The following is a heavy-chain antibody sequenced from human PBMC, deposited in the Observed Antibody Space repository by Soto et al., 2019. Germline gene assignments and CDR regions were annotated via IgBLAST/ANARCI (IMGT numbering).Heavy chain of an antibody. CDR3: ARESLVAPGGYYYYGMDV. CDR2: ISAYNGNT. V-gene: IGHV1-18*01. Sequence: ASVKVSCKASGYTFTSYGISWVRQAPGQGLEWMGWISAYNGNTNYAQKFQGWVTMTRDTSISTAYMELSRLRSDDTAVYYCARESLVAPGGYYYYGMDVWGQGTTVTVSS. CDR1: GYTFTSYG. J-gene: IGHJ6*02. D-gene: IGHD3-16*01.